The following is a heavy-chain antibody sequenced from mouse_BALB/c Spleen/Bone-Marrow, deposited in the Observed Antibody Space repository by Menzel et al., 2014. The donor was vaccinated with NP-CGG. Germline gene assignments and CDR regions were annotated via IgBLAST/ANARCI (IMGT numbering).Heavy chain of an antibody. CDR1: GFTFTDYY. Sequence: EVKLVESGGGLVQPGGSLRLSCATSGFTFTDYYMSWVRQPPGKALEWLGFIRNKANGYTTEYSASVKGRFTISRDNSQSILYLQMNTLRAEDSATYYCARGAYGNCFAWFAYWGQGTLVTVSA. D-gene: IGHD2-1*01. CDR2: IRNKANGYTT. V-gene: IGHV7-3*02. J-gene: IGHJ3*01. CDR3: ARGAYGNCFAWFAY.